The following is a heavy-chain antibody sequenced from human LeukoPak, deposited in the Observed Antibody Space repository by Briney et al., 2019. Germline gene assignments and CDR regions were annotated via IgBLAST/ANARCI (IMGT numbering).Heavy chain of an antibody. CDR3: ARKGWFYYDSSGYFFDY. D-gene: IGHD3-22*01. J-gene: IGHJ4*02. Sequence: GGSLRLSCAASGFTFSSYWMSWVRQAPGKGLEWVANIKQDGSEKYYMDSVKGRFTISRDNAKNSLYLQMNSLRAEDTAVYYCARKGWFYYDSSGYFFDYWGQGTLVTVSS. V-gene: IGHV3-7*01. CDR2: IKQDGSEK. CDR1: GFTFSSYW.